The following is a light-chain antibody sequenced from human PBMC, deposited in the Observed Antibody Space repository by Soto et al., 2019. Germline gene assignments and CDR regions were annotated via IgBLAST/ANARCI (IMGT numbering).Light chain of an antibody. CDR1: QGISSS. J-gene: IGKJ2*01. CDR2: AAS. Sequence: AIRMTQSPSSISASTGDRVTITCRASQGISSSLAWYQQKPGKAPKLLIYAASTLQSGVPSRFSGSGSGTDFTLTISCLQSEDFATYYCQQYYSYPRYTFGQGTKLEIK. V-gene: IGKV1-8*01. CDR3: QQYYSYPRYT.